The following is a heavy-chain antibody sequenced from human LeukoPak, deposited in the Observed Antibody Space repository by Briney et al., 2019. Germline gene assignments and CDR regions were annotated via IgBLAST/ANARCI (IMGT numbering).Heavy chain of an antibody. Sequence: SETLSLTCTVSGGSISSGDYYWSWIRQHPGKGLEWIGNIYYSGSTYYNPSLKSRVTISVDTSKSQFSLKLSSVTAADMAVYYCASEGYDSSYYYYLDYWGQGTLVTVSS. D-gene: IGHD3-22*01. CDR2: IYYSGST. CDR3: ASEGYDSSYYYYLDY. CDR1: GGSISSGDYY. J-gene: IGHJ4*02. V-gene: IGHV4-31*03.